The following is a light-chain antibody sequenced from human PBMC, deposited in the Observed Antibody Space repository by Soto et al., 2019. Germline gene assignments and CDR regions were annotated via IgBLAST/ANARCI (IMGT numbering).Light chain of an antibody. CDR2: GAS. CDR1: ETVATN. J-gene: IGKJ1*01. CDR3: QQYFEWPPMT. V-gene: IGKV3-15*01. Sequence: EVVMTQSPATLSASPGERATLSCWASETVATNLAWYQQKPGQAPRLLISGASTRAAGISDRFRGSGSGTEFTLTISSLRSKDSGIYYCQQYFEWPPMTFGQGTKVEI.